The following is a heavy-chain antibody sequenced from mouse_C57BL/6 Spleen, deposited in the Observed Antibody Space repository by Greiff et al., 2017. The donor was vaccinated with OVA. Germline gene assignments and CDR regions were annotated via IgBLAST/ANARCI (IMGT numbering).Heavy chain of an antibody. Sequence: QVQLKESGPGLVQPSQSLSITCKVSGFSLTSYGVHWVRQSPGKGLEWLGVIWSGGSTDYNAAFISRLSISKDNSKSQVFFKMNSLQADDTAIYYCARGLLPDYYAMDYWGQGTSVTVSS. CDR2: IWSGGST. CDR1: GFSLTSYG. D-gene: IGHD2-3*01. J-gene: IGHJ4*01. CDR3: ARGLLPDYYAMDY. V-gene: IGHV2-2*01.